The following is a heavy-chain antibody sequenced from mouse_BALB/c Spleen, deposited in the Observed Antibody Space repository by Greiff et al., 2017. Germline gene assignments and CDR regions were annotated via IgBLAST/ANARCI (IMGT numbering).Heavy chain of an antibody. V-gene: IGHV5-17*02. CDR2: ISSGSSTI. CDR1: GFTFSSFG. Sequence: EVQGVESGGGLVQPGGSRKLSCAASGFTFSSFGMHWVRQAPEKGLEWVAYISSGSSTIYYADTVKGRFTISRDNPKNTLFLQMTSLRSEDTAMYYCARLGVWSNAMDYWGQGTSVTVSS. D-gene: IGHD2-10*02. CDR3: ARLGVWSNAMDY. J-gene: IGHJ4*01.